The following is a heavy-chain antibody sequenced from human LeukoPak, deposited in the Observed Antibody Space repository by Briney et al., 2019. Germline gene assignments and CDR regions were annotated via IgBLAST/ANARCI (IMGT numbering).Heavy chain of an antibody. Sequence: PSETLSLTCTVSGGSIRSNNYYWGWIRQPPGKGLEWIGTIYYSGSTYYNPSLKSRVTISVDTSKNQFSLKLSSVTAADTAVYYCARRRLLYYFDYWGQGTLVTVSS. D-gene: IGHD2-2*01. V-gene: IGHV4-39*01. J-gene: IGHJ4*02. CDR3: ARRRLLYYFDY. CDR1: GGSIRSNNYY. CDR2: IYYSGST.